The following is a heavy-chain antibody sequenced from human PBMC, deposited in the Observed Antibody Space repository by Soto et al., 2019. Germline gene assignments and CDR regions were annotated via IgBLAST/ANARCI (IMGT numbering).Heavy chain of an antibody. D-gene: IGHD6-6*01. Sequence: GGSLRLSGAAGGLTFSSYWMSWVRQAPGNGLEWVPNIKDDGSEKYYVDSVKGRFTISRDNAKDSLYLQMNSLRAEDTAVYYCARDAPRYSSSSSYHYGMDVCAQGTTVTVYS. J-gene: IGHJ6*02. CDR3: ARDAPRYSSSSSYHYGMDV. CDR2: IKDDGSEK. V-gene: IGHV3-7*01. CDR1: GLTFSSYW.